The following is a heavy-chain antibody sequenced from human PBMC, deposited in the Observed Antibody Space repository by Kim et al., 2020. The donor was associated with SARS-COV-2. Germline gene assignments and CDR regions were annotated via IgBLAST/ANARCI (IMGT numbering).Heavy chain of an antibody. V-gene: IGHV1-18*04. J-gene: IGHJ4*02. Sequence: ASVKVSCKASGYTFTSYGISRVRQAPGQGLEWMGWISAYNGNTNYAQKLQGRVTMTTDTSTSTAYMELRSLRSDDTAVYYCARWMYKGAFVRGVSDYWGQGTLVTVSS. D-gene: IGHD3-10*01. CDR3: ARWMYKGAFVRGVSDY. CDR1: GYTFTSYG. CDR2: ISAYNGNT.